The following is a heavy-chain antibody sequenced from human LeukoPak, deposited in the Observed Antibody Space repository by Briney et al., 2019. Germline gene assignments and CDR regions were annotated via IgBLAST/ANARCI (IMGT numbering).Heavy chain of an antibody. CDR2: IGSSGSYI. CDR1: GFTFSSYH. CDR3: ARDRHGYGDYYYMDV. D-gene: IGHD4-17*01. V-gene: IGHV3-21*01. J-gene: IGHJ6*03. Sequence: GGSLRLSCVVSGFTFSSYHMNWVRQAPGKGLEWVSSIGSSGSYIYYADSVTGRFTISRDNAKNSLYLQMNSLRAEDTAVYYCARDRHGYGDYYYMDVWGKGTTVTVSS.